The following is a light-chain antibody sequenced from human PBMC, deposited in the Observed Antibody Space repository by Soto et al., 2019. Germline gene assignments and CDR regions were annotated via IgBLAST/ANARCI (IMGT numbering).Light chain of an antibody. J-gene: IGLJ2*01. CDR2: SNN. Sequence: QSVLTQPPSASGTPGQRVTISCSGSSYNIGSNTVNWYQQLPGTAPKLLSYSNNQRPSGVPDRFSGSKSGTSASLAISGLQSEDEADYYCAAWDNSLSGPRFGGGTKVTVL. CDR1: SYNIGSNT. V-gene: IGLV1-44*01. CDR3: AAWDNSLSGPR.